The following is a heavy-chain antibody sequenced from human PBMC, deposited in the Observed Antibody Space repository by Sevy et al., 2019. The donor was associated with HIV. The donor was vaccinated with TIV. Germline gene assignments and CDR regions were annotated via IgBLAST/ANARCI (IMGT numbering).Heavy chain of an antibody. J-gene: IGHJ3*02. CDR3: ARRNDFDI. CDR1: GVSINSDH. CDR2: VYYTGGT. Sequence: SETLSLTCTVSGVSINSDHWNWIRQPPGKGLEWIGYVYYTGGTNYNPSLKNRVTISVDRTKNQFSLKLTSVTAADTAVYYCARRNDFDIWRQGTMVTVSS. V-gene: IGHV4-59*08.